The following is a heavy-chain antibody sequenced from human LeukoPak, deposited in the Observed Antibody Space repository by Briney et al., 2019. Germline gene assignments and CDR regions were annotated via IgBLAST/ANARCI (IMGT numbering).Heavy chain of an antibody. Sequence: ASVKVSCKASGGTFSSYAISWVRQAPGQGLEWMGRIIPIFGTANYAQKFQGRVTITADESTSTAYMELSSLRSEDTAVYYCARDLGYSSGWYQEYYWGQGTLVTVSS. CDR2: IIPIFGTA. V-gene: IGHV1-69*13. J-gene: IGHJ4*02. CDR3: ARDLGYSSGWYQEYY. D-gene: IGHD6-19*01. CDR1: GGTFSSYA.